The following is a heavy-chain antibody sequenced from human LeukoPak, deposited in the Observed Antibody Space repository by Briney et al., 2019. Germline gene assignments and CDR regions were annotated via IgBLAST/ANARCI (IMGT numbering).Heavy chain of an antibody. CDR3: ARGYCSSTSCYFVYAFDI. CDR2: IKQDGREK. V-gene: IGHV3-7*01. CDR1: GFTFSSYW. D-gene: IGHD2-2*01. J-gene: IGHJ3*02. Sequence: GRSLRLSCAASGFTFSSYWMSWVRQAPGKGLEWVANIKQDGREKYYVDSVKGRFTISRDNAKNSLYLQMNSLRAEDTAVYYCARGYCSSTSCYFVYAFDIWGQGTMVTVSS.